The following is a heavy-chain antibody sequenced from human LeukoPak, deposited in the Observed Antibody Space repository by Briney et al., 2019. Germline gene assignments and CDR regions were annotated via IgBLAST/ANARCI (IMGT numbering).Heavy chain of an antibody. D-gene: IGHD5-18*01. CDR2: IYSDNT. CDR3: AKGPMVRIDS. CDR1: GFTVSSNS. J-gene: IGHJ4*02. V-gene: IGHV3-53*01. Sequence: GGSLRLSCTVSGFTVSSNSMSWVRQAPGKGLEWVSFIYSDNTHYSDSVKGRFTISRDNSKNTLYLQMNSLRDEDTAVYYCAKGPMVRIDSWGQGTLVTVSS.